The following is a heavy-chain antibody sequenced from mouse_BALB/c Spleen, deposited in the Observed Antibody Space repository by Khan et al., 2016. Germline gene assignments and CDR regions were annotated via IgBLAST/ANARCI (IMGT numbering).Heavy chain of an antibody. V-gene: IGHV1S136*01. CDR2: INPDNDDS. CDR1: GYTFTTYV. CDR3: ASAGYYSWLAF. D-gene: IGHD2-12*01. Sequence: EVQLQESGPEMVKPGASVKMSCKASGYTFTTYVMHWVKQKPGQGLEWIGYINPDNDDSTYGEKFKGKATLTSDNSSSTAYMEFSSLTSEDSAVYCCASAGYYSWLAFWGQGTLVTVSA. J-gene: IGHJ3*01.